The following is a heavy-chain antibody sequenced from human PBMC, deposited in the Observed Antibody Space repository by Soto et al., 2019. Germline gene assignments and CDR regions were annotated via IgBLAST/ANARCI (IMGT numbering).Heavy chain of an antibody. V-gene: IGHV1-69*01. CDR1: RVAFSKFI. CDR2: IIHIFGTA. CDR3: AKVRYSSPMGYYYGMDV. Sequence: QAQLEQSGGEVKKPGPSVQVSCKASRVAFSKFIVTWVRQATGRGLEWVGGIIHIFGTANYAQKLQGRVTITADESTSTSYMEVNNLRSEDTAVYYCAKVRYSSPMGYYYGMDVWGQGPTVPVP. D-gene: IGHD6-19*01. J-gene: IGHJ6*02.